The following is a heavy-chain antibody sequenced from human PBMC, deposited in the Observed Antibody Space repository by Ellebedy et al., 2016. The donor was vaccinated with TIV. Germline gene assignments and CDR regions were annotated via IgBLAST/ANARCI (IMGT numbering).Heavy chain of an antibody. CDR3: ARVNYYDSSGYRQYWYFDL. D-gene: IGHD3-22*01. J-gene: IGHJ2*01. CDR1: GGSISSYY. V-gene: IGHV4-59*12. Sequence: MPSETLSLTCTVSGGSISSYYWSWIRQPPGKGLEWIGYIYYSGSTNYNPSLKSRVTISVDTSKNQFSLKLSSVTAADTAVYYCARVNYYDSSGYRQYWYFDLWGRGTLVTVSS. CDR2: IYYSGST.